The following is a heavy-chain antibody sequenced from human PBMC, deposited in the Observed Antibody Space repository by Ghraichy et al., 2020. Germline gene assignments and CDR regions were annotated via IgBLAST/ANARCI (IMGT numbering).Heavy chain of an antibody. CDR2: IYYSGST. CDR3: ARHYGSGQAQNY. J-gene: IGHJ4*02. CDR1: GGSISSSSYY. D-gene: IGHD3-10*01. V-gene: IGHV4-39*01. Sequence: SETLSLTCTVSGGSISSSSYYWGWIRQPPGKGLEWIGSIYYSGSTYYNPSLKSRVTISVDTSKNQFSLKLSSVTAADTAVYYCARHYGSGQAQNYWGQGTLVTVSS.